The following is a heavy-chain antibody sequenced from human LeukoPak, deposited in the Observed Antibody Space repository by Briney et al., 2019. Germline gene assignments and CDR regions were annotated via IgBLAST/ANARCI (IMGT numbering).Heavy chain of an antibody. CDR1: GGSISSGSYY. J-gene: IGHJ4*02. CDR2: IYTRGTT. CDR3: ARWDDSDWDFGN. V-gene: IGHV4-61*02. Sequence: SETLSLTCTVSGGSISSGSYYWSWIRQPAGKGLEWIGRIYTRGTTSYNPSLNSRVTISVDTSKNQPSLKLTSVTDADTAVYYCARWDDSDWDFGNWGPGTLVTVSS. D-gene: IGHD6-19*01.